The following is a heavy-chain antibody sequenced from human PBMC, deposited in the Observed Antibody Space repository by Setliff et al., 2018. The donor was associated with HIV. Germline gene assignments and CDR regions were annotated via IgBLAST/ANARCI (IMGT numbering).Heavy chain of an antibody. CDR2: IYSGGST. J-gene: IGHJ3*02. CDR3: ARATYYYDSSGYPGIDAFDI. Sequence: PGGSLRLSCAASGFTVSSNYMSWVRQAPGKGLEWVSVIYSGGSTYYADSVKGRFTISRDNSKNTLYLQMNSLRAEDTAVYYCARATYYYDSSGYPGIDAFDIWGQGTMVTVSS. CDR1: GFTVSSNY. V-gene: IGHV3-53*01. D-gene: IGHD3-22*01.